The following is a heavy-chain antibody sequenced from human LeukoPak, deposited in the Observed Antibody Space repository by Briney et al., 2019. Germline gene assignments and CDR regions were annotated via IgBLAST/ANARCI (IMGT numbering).Heavy chain of an antibody. Sequence: PGGSLRLSCAASGFTFSSYAMNWVRQAPGKGLEWVSAISSSGGNTYYADSVKGRFTISRDNSRNTLYLQMNSLRAEDTAVYYCAKRGSSWYYFDYWGQGTLVTVSS. J-gene: IGHJ4*02. CDR2: ISSSGGNT. V-gene: IGHV3-23*01. D-gene: IGHD6-13*01. CDR3: AKRGSSWYYFDY. CDR1: GFTFSSYA.